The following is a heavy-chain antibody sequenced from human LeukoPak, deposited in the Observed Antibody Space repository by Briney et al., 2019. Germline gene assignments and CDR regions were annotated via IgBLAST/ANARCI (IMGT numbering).Heavy chain of an antibody. D-gene: IGHD5-18*01. J-gene: IGHJ4*02. Sequence: SETLSLTCTVSDGSISTNYWNWIRQPPGKGLEWIGHFSYSGSTNYNPSLKSRVTISVDTSKNQFSLKLNSVTAADTAVYYCARGPGGYSYGYYFDCWGQGTLVTVS. V-gene: IGHV4-59*01. CDR2: FSYSGST. CDR1: DGSISTNY. CDR3: ARGPGGYSYGYYFDC.